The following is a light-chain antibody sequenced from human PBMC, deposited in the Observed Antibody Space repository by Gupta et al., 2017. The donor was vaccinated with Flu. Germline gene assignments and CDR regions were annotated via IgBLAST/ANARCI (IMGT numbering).Light chain of an antibody. J-gene: IGKJ4*01. V-gene: IGKV3-15*01. CDR2: GAS. Sequence: EVVMTPSPATLSVSPGETATLSCRARQDIDGDLAWYQQKPGQAPRLIINGASLSFRGVTARFSGSGFGKQYTLTISSRQSEDFAVSFCQQDTRWPPLTFGQGTNVEIK. CDR1: QDIDGD. CDR3: QQDTRWPPLT.